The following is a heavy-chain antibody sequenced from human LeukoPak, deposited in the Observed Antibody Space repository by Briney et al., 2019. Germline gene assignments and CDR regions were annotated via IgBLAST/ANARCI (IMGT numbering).Heavy chain of an antibody. CDR1: GFTFSDHY. D-gene: IGHD2-21*01. CDR3: AQFAKGG. J-gene: IGHJ4*02. CDR2: IKHKAHSYTT. Sequence: PSGGSLRLSCAASGFTFSDHYMDWVRQAPGKGLEWVGRIKHKAHSYTTEYAASVKGRFTISRDDSKSSLYLQMNSLKIEDTAVYYCAQFAKGGWGQGTLVTVSS. V-gene: IGHV3-72*01.